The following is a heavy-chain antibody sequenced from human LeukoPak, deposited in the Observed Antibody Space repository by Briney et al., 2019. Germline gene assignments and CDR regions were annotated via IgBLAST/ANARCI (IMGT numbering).Heavy chain of an antibody. CDR2: IGGGPV. CDR1: GFTFSSYA. CDR3: AKDSYSHNGIFDALDI. J-gene: IGHJ3*02. V-gene: IGHV3-23*01. D-gene: IGHD2-8*01. Sequence: PGGSLRLSCAASGFTFSSYAMTWVRQAPGKGLEWVSTIGGGPVYYADSVKGRFTISRDDSKSTLFLQMKSLRGEDTAIYYCAKDSYSHNGIFDALDIWGQGTMVTVSS.